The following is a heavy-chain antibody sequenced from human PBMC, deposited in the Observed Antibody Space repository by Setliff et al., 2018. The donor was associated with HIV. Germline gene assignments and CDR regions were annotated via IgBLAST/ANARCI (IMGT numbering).Heavy chain of an antibody. CDR3: ARGHYGSGRDYYYMDV. D-gene: IGHD3-10*01. CDR2: IYTSGST. V-gene: IGHV4-61*09. Sequence: LSLTCAVSGGSISSGSYYWSWIRQPAGKGLEWIGHIYTSGSTNYNPSLKSRVTISVDTSKNQFSLKLSSVTAADTAVYYCARGHYGSGRDYYYMDVWGKGTTVTVSS. CDR1: GGSISSGSYY. J-gene: IGHJ6*03.